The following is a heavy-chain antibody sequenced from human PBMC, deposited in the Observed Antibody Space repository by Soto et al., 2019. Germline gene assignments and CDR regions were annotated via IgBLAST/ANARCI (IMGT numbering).Heavy chain of an antibody. CDR2: ISSSSSTK. CDR3: ARDIDG. J-gene: IGHJ4*02. CDR1: GFTFSSYS. V-gene: IGHV3-48*01. D-gene: IGHD2-15*01. Sequence: EVQVVESGGGLVQPGGSLRLSCAASGFTFSSYSMNWVRQAPGKGLEWVAYISSSSSTKFYADSVQGRFTISRDIARNSLYLQMNSLRAEDTAVYYCARDIDGGGQGTLVTVSS.